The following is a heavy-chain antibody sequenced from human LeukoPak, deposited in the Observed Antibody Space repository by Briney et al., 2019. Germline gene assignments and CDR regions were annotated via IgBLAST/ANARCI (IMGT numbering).Heavy chain of an antibody. V-gene: IGHV1-46*01. D-gene: IGHD3-22*01. CDR3: ARDRYDSSGYQRRAFDI. CDR1: GYTFTSYY. CDR2: INPSGGST. J-gene: IGHJ3*02. Sequence: ASVKVSCKASGYTFTSYYMHWVRQAPGQGLEWMGIINPSGGSTSYAQKFQGRVTMTRDTSTSTVYMELSSLRSEDTAVYYCARDRYDSSGYQRRAFDIWGQGTMVTVSS.